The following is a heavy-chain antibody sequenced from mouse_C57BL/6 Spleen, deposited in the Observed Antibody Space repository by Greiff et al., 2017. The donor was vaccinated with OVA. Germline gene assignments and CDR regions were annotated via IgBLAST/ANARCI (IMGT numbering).Heavy chain of an antibody. J-gene: IGHJ4*01. Sequence: EVNVVESGGDLVKPGGSLKLSCAASGFTFSSYGMSWVRQTPDKRLEWVATISSGGSYTYYPDSVKGRFTISRDNAKNTLYLQMSSLKSEDTAMYYCVRRNADYAMDYWGQGTSVTVSS. CDR1: GFTFSSYG. CDR2: ISSGGSYT. V-gene: IGHV5-6*01. CDR3: VRRNADYAMDY.